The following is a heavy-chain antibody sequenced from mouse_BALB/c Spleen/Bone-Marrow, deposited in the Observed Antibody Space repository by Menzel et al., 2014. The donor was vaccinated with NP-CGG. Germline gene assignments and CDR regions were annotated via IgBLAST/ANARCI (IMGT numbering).Heavy chain of an antibody. J-gene: IGHJ3*01. CDR2: IDPSDSYT. CDR3: TRMWAY. Sequence: QVHVKQSGAELVKPGAPVKVSCKASGYTFTSYWMHWVKQRPGQGLEWIGTIDPSDSYTSYNQKFKGKATLTVDTSSSTAYMQLSSLTSEDSAVYYCTRMWAYWGQGTLVTVSA. CDR1: GYTFTSYW. V-gene: IGHV1S127*01.